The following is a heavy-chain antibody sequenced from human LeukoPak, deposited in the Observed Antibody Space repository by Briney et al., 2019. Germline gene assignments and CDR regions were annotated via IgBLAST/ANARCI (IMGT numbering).Heavy chain of an antibody. CDR1: GFTFSSYA. CDR3: ARELYYYESSGYLSSYYFDH. J-gene: IGHJ4*02. D-gene: IGHD3-22*01. V-gene: IGHV3-30*04. Sequence: GGSLRLSCAASGFTFSSYAMSWVRQAPGKGLEWVACISYDGSNEHYADSVKGRFTISRDNSKNTLYLQMHSLRAEDTAVYYCARELYYYESSGYLSSYYFDHWGQGTLVTVSS. CDR2: ISYDGSNE.